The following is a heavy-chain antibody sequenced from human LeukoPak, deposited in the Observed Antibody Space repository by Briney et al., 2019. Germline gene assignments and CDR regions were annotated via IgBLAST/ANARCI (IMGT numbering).Heavy chain of an antibody. CDR3: SRVRGVSPYYYYYMDV. CDR1: GFTFDDYA. D-gene: IGHD3-10*01. J-gene: IGHJ6*03. V-gene: IGHV3-9*01. CDR2: ISWNSGSI. Sequence: GRSLRLSCAASGFTFDDYAMHWVRQAPGKGLEWVSGISWNSGSIGYADSVKGRFTISRDNAKNSLYLQMNSLRAEDTALYYCSRVRGVSPYYYYYMDVWGKGTTVTISS.